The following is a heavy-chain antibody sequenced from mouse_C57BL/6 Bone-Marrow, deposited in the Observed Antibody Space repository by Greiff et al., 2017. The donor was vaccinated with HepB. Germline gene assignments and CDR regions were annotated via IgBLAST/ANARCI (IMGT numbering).Heavy chain of an antibody. Sequence: DVHLVESGGDLVKPGGSLKLSCAASGFTFSSYGMSWVRQTPDKRLEWVATISSGGSYTYYPDSVKGRFTISRDNAKNTLYLQMSSLKSEDTAMYYCARHPHYYGSSYDYWGQGTTLTVSS. CDR2: ISSGGSYT. V-gene: IGHV5-6*01. CDR1: GFTFSSYG. D-gene: IGHD1-1*01. J-gene: IGHJ2*01. CDR3: ARHPHYYGSSYDY.